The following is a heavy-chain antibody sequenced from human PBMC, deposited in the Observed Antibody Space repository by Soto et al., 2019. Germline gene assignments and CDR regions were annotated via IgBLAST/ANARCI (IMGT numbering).Heavy chain of an antibody. D-gene: IGHD5-12*01. Sequence: ASVKVSCKASGYTFTSYTMHWVRQAPGQRLEWMGWINPDNGNTEYSQKFQGRVTITRDTSASTAYMELSSLRSEGTAVYFCARRLYGGFTFDYWGQGTLVTVSS. CDR1: GYTFTSYT. V-gene: IGHV1-3*01. CDR2: INPDNGNT. CDR3: ARRLYGGFTFDY. J-gene: IGHJ4*02.